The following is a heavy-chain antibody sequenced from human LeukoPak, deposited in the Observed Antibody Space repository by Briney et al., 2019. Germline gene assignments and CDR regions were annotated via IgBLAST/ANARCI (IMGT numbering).Heavy chain of an antibody. Sequence: GGSLRLSCAASGFTFSNYNISWVRQAPGKGLEWVSSISGSGGNTYYADSVKGRFTISRDNAKNSLYLQMNSVRAEDTAVYYCGRNSAEGWSVKDYWGQGTLAT. CDR3: GRNSAEGWSVKDY. D-gene: IGHD3-10*01. CDR1: GFTFSNYN. V-gene: IGHV3-21*01. CDR2: ISGSGGNT. J-gene: IGHJ4*02.